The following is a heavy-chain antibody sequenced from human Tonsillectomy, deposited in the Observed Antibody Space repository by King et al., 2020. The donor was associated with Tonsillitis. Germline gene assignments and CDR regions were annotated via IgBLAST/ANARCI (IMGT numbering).Heavy chain of an antibody. CDR1: GYSFTSYW. CDR2: IDPSDSYT. Sequence: VQLVESGAEVKKPGESLRISCKGSGYSFTSYWISWVSQMPGKGLEWMGRIDPSDSYTNYSPSFQGHVTISADKSISTAYLQWSSLKASDTAMYYCARAGYSYGYEHYWGQGTLVTVSS. J-gene: IGHJ4*02. V-gene: IGHV5-10-1*03. CDR3: ARAGYSYGYEHY. D-gene: IGHD5-18*01.